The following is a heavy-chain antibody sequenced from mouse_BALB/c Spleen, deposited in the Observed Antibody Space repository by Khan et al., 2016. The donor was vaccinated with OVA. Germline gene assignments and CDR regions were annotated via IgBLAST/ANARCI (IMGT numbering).Heavy chain of an antibody. J-gene: IGHJ2*01. Sequence: QVRLQQSGAELAKPGASVKMSCKASGYTFINYWILWIKQRPGQGLEWIGYINPSTGYTEYNQNFKDKATLTADISSSTAYMQLSSLTSEDSAVYYCARRGLRWDFDYWGKGTTLTVSS. V-gene: IGHV1-7*01. CDR3: ARRGLRWDFDY. D-gene: IGHD1-1*01. CDR2: INPSTGYT. CDR1: GYTFINYW.